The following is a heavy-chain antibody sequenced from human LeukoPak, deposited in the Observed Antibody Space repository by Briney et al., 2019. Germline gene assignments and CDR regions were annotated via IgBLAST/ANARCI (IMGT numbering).Heavy chain of an antibody. CDR1: GGSMNSGTYY. CDR3: ARAMSIAARLQTIFDY. CDR2: ISTSGST. V-gene: IGHV4-61*02. D-gene: IGHD6-6*01. Sequence: SQTLSLTCTVSGGSMNSGTYYWSWIRQPAGKGLEWVGRISTSGSTNYNPSLKSRITMSVDTSKKQFSLMLSSVTAAGTAVYYCARAMSIAARLQTIFDYWGQGTLVTVSS. J-gene: IGHJ4*02.